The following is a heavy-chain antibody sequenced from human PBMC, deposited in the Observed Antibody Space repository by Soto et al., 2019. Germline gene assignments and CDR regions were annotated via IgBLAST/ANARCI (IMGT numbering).Heavy chain of an antibody. D-gene: IGHD3-3*01. CDR3: ARSHRVRFLEWLLGWFDP. J-gene: IGHJ5*02. Sequence: GGSLRLSCAASGFTFSSYAMHWVRQAPGKGLEWVAVISYDGSNKYYADSVKGRFTISRDNSKNTLYLQMNSLRAEDTAVYYCARSHRVRFLEWLLGWFDPWGQGTLVTVSS. V-gene: IGHV3-30-3*01. CDR1: GFTFSSYA. CDR2: ISYDGSNK.